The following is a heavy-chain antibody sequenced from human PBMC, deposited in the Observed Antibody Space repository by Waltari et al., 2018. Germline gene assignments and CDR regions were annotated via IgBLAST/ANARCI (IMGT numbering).Heavy chain of an antibody. J-gene: IGHJ6*02. CDR3: ARGVTMVRGVLSRYYYYGMDV. CDR1: GGSVSSGSYY. Sequence: QVQLQESGPGLVKPSETLSLTCTVSGGSVSSGSYYWSWIRQPPGKGLEWIGYIYYSGSTNYNPSRKSRVTIAVDTSKNQFSLKLSSVTAADTAVYYCARGVTMVRGVLSRYYYYGMDVWGQGTTVTVSS. V-gene: IGHV4-61*01. D-gene: IGHD3-10*01. CDR2: IYYSGST.